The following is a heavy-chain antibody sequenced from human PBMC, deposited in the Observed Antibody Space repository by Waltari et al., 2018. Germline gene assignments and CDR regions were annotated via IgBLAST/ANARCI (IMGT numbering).Heavy chain of an antibody. CDR1: GFTFSHFW. CDR2: IKEDGTQK. V-gene: IGHV3-7*01. CDR3: SRSLDF. J-gene: IGHJ6*02. Sequence: EVQLLESGGGLVQPGDSLRLSCTPSGFTFSHFWMYWVRQTPGKGLEWVANIKEDGTQKNHVDSVRGRFTISRDNAKNSLYLQMNNLRAEDTAVYYCSRSLDFWGQGTTVTVSS.